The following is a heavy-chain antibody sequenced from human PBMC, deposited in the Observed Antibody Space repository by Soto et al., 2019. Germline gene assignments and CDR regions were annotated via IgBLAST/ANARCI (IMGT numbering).Heavy chain of an antibody. J-gene: IGHJ6*02. CDR3: THLHPFHYYYGLDV. CDR1: GFSLSTTGVH. CDR2: IDWNGDK. Sequence: QITLKESGPTLVKPTQTLTLTCTFSGFSLSTTGVHVAWIRQPPGKALEWLALIDWNGDKRYSPSLGTRLTITKDTSKNQVVLTMTNMDPVAAATYSCTHLHPFHYYYGLDVWGQGTTVTVSS. V-gene: IGHV2-5*01.